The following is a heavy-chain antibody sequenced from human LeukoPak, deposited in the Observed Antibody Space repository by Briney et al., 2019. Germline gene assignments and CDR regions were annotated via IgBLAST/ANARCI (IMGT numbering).Heavy chain of an antibody. CDR1: GFTVSSNY. Sequence: PGGSLRLSCAASGFTVSSNYMSWVRQAPGKGLEWVSVIYSGGSTYYADSVKGRFTISRDNSKNTLYLQMNSLRAEDTAVYYCARDGVAAAAGTDYWGQGTLVTVSS. CDR3: ARDGVAAAAGTDY. CDR2: IYSGGST. J-gene: IGHJ4*02. V-gene: IGHV3-53*01. D-gene: IGHD6-13*01.